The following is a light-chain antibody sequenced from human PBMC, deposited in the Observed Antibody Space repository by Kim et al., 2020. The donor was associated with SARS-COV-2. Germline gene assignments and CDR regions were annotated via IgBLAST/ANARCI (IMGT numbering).Light chain of an antibody. CDR1: QSLVFSDGNTF. CDR2: RIS. CDR3: MQGTLWFYT. V-gene: IGKV2-30*01. Sequence: DVTLTQSPLSLPVTLGQPASISCRSSQSLVFSDGNTFLNWFQQRPGQSPRRLIHRISNRDSGVPDRFSGSGSGTDFTLKISRVEAEDACIYYCMQGTLWFYTFGQGTKLEI. J-gene: IGKJ2*01.